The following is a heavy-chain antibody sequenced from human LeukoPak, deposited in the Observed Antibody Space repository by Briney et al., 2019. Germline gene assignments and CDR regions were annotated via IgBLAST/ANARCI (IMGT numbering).Heavy chain of an antibody. D-gene: IGHD5-12*01. CDR2: ISGSGSST. V-gene: IGHV3-23*01. CDR3: AKGMDRGYDLVPFDY. J-gene: IGHJ4*02. Sequence: RGSLRLSCAASGFTFSSYAMSWVRQAPGKGLEWVSTISGSGSSTYYADSVKGRFTISRDNSKNTLYLQMNSLRAEDTAVYYCAKGMDRGYDLVPFDYWGQGALVTVSS. CDR1: GFTFSSYA.